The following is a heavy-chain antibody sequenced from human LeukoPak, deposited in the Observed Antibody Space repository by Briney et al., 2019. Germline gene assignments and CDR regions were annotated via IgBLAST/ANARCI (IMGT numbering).Heavy chain of an antibody. D-gene: IGHD4-23*01. Sequence: GASVKVSCKAFGYTFTSNYMHWVRQAPGQGLEWMGIINPSGGSTSYAQKFQGRVTMTRDMSTSTVYMELSSLRSEDTAVYYCARDRRDYGGNSYFDYWGQGTLVTVSS. CDR1: GYTFTSNY. J-gene: IGHJ4*02. CDR2: INPSGGST. CDR3: ARDRRDYGGNSYFDY. V-gene: IGHV1-46*01.